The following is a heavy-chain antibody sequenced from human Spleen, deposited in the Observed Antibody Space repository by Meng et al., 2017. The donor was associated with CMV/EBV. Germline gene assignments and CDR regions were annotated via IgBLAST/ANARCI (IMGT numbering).Heavy chain of an antibody. CDR1: GYTLTELS. J-gene: IGHJ4*02. CDR3: ATDWGAGDSSVV. CDR2: FDPEDGET. V-gene: IGHV1-24*01. Sequence: QAQLVESGGEVKKPGASVKVSCKVSGYTLTELSMHWVRQAPGKGLEWMGGFDPEDGETIYAQKFQGRVTMTEDTSTDTAYMELSSLRSEDTAVYYCATDWGAGDSSVVWGQGTLVTVSS. D-gene: IGHD6-19*01.